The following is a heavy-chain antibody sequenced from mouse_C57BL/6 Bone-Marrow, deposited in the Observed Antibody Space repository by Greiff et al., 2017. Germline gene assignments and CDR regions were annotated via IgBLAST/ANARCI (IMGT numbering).Heavy chain of an antibody. J-gene: IGHJ2*01. Sequence: QVQLQQPGAELVKPGASVKLSCKASGYTFTSYWMNWVKQRPGQGLEWIGMIPPTCGSTNYNEKFKSKATLTVDKYSSTAYMQLSSLSSAESAAYYCARPRYYGSSLDYWGQGTTLTVSS. CDR2: IPPTCGST. CDR3: ARPRYYGSSLDY. V-gene: IGHV1-64*01. CDR1: GYTFTSYW. D-gene: IGHD1-1*01.